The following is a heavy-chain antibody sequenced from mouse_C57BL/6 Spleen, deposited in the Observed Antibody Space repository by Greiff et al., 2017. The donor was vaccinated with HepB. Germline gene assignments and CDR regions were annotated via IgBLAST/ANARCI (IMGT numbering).Heavy chain of an antibody. CDR3: AREDYD. D-gene: IGHD1-1*01. CDR1: GYSITSGYY. J-gene: IGHJ2*01. Sequence: EVKLEESGPGLVKPSQSLSLTCSVTGYSITSGYYWNWIRQFPGNKLEWMGYISYDGSNNYNPSLKNRISITRDTSKNQFFLKLNSVTTEDTATYYCAREDYDWGQGTTLTVSS. V-gene: IGHV3-6*01. CDR2: ISYDGSN.